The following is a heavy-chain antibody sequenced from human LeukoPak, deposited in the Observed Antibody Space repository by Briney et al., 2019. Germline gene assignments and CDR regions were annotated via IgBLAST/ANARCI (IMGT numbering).Heavy chain of an antibody. J-gene: IGHJ4*02. Sequence: SETLSLTCVVSGASVSSSHWNWIRQLPGKGLEWIGCLSYTGKTDYNPSLTSRVAISLDTSKNQVSLKLGSVTAANTAVYYCSEGYFEPFDHWGQGTLVTVSS. CDR2: LSYTGKT. D-gene: IGHD2/OR15-2a*01. V-gene: IGHV4-59*02. CDR1: GASVSSSH. CDR3: SEGYFEPFDH.